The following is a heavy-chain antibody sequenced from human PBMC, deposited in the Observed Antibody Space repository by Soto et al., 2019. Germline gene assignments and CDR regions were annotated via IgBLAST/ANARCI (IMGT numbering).Heavy chain of an antibody. V-gene: IGHV3-21*01. CDR1: GFTFSSYS. J-gene: IGHJ4*02. CDR2: ISSSSSYI. CDR3: AREGSYYYDSSGYYMLDY. Sequence: EVQLVESGGGLVKPGGSLRLSCAASGFTFSSYSMNWVRQAPGKGLEWVSSISSSSSYIYYADSVKGRFTISRDNAKNSLYLQMNSLRAEETAVYYCAREGSYYYDSSGYYMLDYWGQGTLVTVSS. D-gene: IGHD3-22*01.